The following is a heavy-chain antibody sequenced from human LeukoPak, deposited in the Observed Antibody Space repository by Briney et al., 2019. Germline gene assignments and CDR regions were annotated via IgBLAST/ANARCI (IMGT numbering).Heavy chain of an antibody. D-gene: IGHD3-22*01. CDR1: GGTFNTYA. CDR3: ARLNTYYYDSSGYPMYYFDY. CDR2: IIPIFGTA. J-gene: IGHJ4*02. Sequence: ASVKVSCKTSGGTFNTYAISWVRQAPGQGLEWMGGIIPIFGTANYAQKFQGRVTITADESTSTAYMELSSLRSEDTAVYYCARLNTYYYDSSGYPMYYFDYWGQGTLVTVSS. V-gene: IGHV1-69*13.